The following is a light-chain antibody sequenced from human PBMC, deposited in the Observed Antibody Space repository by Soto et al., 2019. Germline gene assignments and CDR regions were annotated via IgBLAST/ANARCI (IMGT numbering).Light chain of an antibody. Sequence: DIQMTQSPSTLSASVGDRVTITCRASQSISGWLAWYQQKPGKAPKPLIYDASNLAAGVPSGFSGSGSGTHFTFTITSLQPEDIGTYYCQNCFTVPYTFGQGTKVDIK. CDR2: DAS. J-gene: IGKJ2*01. V-gene: IGKV1-5*01. CDR3: QNCFTVPYT. CDR1: QSISGW.